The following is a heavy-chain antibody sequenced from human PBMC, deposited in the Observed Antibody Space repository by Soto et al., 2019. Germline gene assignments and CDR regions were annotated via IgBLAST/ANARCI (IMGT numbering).Heavy chain of an antibody. J-gene: IGHJ4*02. V-gene: IGHV4-59*01. CDR1: GASISDYY. CDR2: IYNSGST. CDR3: ARYYYVFWYFDI. D-gene: IGHD1-26*01. Sequence: SETLSLTCTVSGASISDYYWSWIRQPPGKGLEWIGYIYNSGSTNYNPSLESRVTISVDTSKNQFSLKLNSVTAADTAVYYCARYYYVFWYFDIWGQGTLVTVSS.